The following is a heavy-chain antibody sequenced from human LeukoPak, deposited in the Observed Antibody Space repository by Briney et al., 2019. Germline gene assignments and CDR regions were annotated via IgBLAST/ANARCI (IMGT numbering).Heavy chain of an antibody. CDR2: IDGNGGRT. CDR3: AKDSYDSSGYYYVRTNYFDY. D-gene: IGHD3-22*01. J-gene: IGHJ4*02. CDR1: GFTFEDYG. V-gene: IGHV3-20*04. Sequence: GGSLRLSCTASGFTFEDYGMSWVRQGPGKGLDWLSGIDGNGGRTPYADSVKGRLPISRDNAKNFLYLQMNSLRAEDTAVYYCAKDSYDSSGYYYVRTNYFDYWGQGTLVTVSS.